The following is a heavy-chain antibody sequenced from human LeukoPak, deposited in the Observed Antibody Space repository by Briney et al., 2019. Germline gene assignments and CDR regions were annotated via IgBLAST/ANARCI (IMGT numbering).Heavy chain of an antibody. CDR3: ALISRGIAVPGTEL. D-gene: IGHD6-19*01. CDR2: IYHSGST. Sequence: SETLSLTCAVSGASISSNNWWSWVRQPPGKGLEWIGEIYHSGSTNYTPSLKSRVTISIDKSKNQFSLKPSSVTAADTAVYYCALISRGIAVPGTELWGQGTLVTVSS. J-gene: IGHJ4*02. CDR1: GASISSNNW. V-gene: IGHV4-4*02.